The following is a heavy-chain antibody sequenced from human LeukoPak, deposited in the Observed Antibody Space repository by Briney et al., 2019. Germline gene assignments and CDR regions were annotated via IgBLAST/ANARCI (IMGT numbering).Heavy chain of an antibody. D-gene: IGHD3-10*01. Sequence: PSETLSLTCSVSGGSINSGSYYWSWIRQPAGKGLEWIGHIYTSGSTRYSPSLKSRVTISLDTSKNQFSLKLSPVTAADTAIYYCARVRYGSGSLYYYYYYMDVWGKGTTVTISS. CDR2: IYTSGST. CDR1: GGSINSGSYY. V-gene: IGHV4-61*09. J-gene: IGHJ6*03. CDR3: ARVRYGSGSLYYYYYYMDV.